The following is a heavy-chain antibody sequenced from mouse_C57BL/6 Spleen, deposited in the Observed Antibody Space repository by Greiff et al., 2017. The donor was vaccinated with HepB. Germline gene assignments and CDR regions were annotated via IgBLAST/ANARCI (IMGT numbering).Heavy chain of an antibody. CDR1: GFTFSSYT. CDR2: ISGGGGNT. J-gene: IGHJ3*01. Sequence: EVMLVESGGGLVKPGGSLKLSCAASGFTFSSYTMSWVRQTPEKRLEWVATISGGGGNTYYPDSVKGRFTISRDNAKNTLYLQMSSLRSEDTALYYCARLYGSSSAWFSYWGQGTLVTVSA. V-gene: IGHV5-9*01. CDR3: ARLYGSSSAWFSY. D-gene: IGHD1-1*01.